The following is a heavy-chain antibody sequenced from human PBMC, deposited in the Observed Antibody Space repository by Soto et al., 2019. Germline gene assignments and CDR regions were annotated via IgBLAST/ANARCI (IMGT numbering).Heavy chain of an antibody. Sequence: QVQLVQSGVEVKKPGASVKVSCKASGYIFTSYGISWVRQAPGQGLEWMGWISAYNGYTNYAQKLQGRVTMPTGTSTTTAYMELRSLRSDDTAVYYCARDGSVQLWLPGGGMDLWGQGTTVTVSS. D-gene: IGHD5-18*01. CDR1: GYIFTSYG. J-gene: IGHJ6*02. CDR3: ARDGSVQLWLPGGGMDL. V-gene: IGHV1-18*01. CDR2: ISAYNGYT.